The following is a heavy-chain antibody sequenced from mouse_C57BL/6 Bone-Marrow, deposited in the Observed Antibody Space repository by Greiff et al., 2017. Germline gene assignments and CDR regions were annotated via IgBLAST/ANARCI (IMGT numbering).Heavy chain of an antibody. CDR1: GFTFSSYT. J-gene: IGHJ2*01. D-gene: IGHD1-2*01. Sequence: DVKLVESGGGLVKPGGSLKLSCAASGFTFSSYTMSWVRQTPEKRLEWVATISGGGGNTYYPDSVKGRFTISRDNAKNTLYLQMSSLRSEDTALYYCARLLFTAHFDYWGQGTTLTVSS. CDR2: ISGGGGNT. CDR3: ARLLFTAHFDY. V-gene: IGHV5-9*01.